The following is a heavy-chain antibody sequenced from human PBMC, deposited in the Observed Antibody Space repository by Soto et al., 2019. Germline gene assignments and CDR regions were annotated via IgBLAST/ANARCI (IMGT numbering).Heavy chain of an antibody. CDR2: IKQDGSEK. V-gene: IGHV3-7*05. CDR3: ARDRDSGYAKNWFDP. D-gene: IGHD5-12*01. J-gene: IGHJ5*02. Sequence: PGGSLRLSCAASGFTFSSYWMSWVRQAPGKGLEWVANIKQDGSEKYYVDSVKGRFTISRDNAKNSLYLQMNSLRAEDTAVYYCARDRDSGYAKNWFDPWGQGTLVTVSS. CDR1: GFTFSSYW.